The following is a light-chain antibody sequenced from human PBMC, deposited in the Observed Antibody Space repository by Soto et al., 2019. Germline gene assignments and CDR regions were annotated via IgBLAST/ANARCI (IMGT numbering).Light chain of an antibody. V-gene: IGKV1-33*01. Sequence: DIQMTQSPSSLSASVGDRVTIACRLSHDVSGSLNWLQQKRGEAPKLLIYDASNLDRGVPSRFSRGGSGPDFILTISSLQPEDVATYYCQQYSSMLSFGGGT. J-gene: IGKJ4*01. CDR2: DAS. CDR1: HDVSGS. CDR3: QQYSSMLS.